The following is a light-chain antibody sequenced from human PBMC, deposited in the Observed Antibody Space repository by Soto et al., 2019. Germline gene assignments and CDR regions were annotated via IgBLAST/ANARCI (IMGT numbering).Light chain of an antibody. Sequence: EIVLTQSPDTLSLSPGESATLSCIASQSVSSYLAWYQQKPGQAPRLLIYGASTRATGIPARFSGSGSGTEFTLTISSLQSEDFAVYYCQQYNNWPPLTFGGGTKVDI. J-gene: IGKJ4*01. CDR3: QQYNNWPPLT. CDR1: QSVSSY. CDR2: GAS. V-gene: IGKV3-15*01.